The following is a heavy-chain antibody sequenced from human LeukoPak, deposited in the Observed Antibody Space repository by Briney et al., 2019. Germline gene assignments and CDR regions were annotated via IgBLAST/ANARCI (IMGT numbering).Heavy chain of an antibody. V-gene: IGHV3-23*01. Sequence: GGSLRLSCAASGFTFSSYAMSWVRRAPGKGLEWVSAISGSGGSTYYADSVKGRFTISRDNSKNTLYLQMNSLRAEDTAVYYCAKCYYDSSGYYPFDYWGQGTLVSVSS. CDR2: ISGSGGST. D-gene: IGHD3-22*01. CDR1: GFTFSSYA. CDR3: AKCYYDSSGYYPFDY. J-gene: IGHJ4*02.